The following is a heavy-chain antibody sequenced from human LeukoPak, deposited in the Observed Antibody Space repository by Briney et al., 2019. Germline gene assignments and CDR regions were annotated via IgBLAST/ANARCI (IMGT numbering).Heavy chain of an antibody. CDR3: AKDRAGYSSSWYEDY. CDR2: ISGSGTTT. V-gene: IGHV3-23*01. J-gene: IGHJ4*02. CDR1: GFTFIIYA. D-gene: IGHD6-13*01. Sequence: GGSLRLSCAASGFTFIIYAMSWVRQAPGKGLEWVSIISGSGTTTYYTDSVKGRFTISRDNSKNTVYLQMNSLRAEDTAVYYCAKDRAGYSSSWYEDYWGQGTLVTVSS.